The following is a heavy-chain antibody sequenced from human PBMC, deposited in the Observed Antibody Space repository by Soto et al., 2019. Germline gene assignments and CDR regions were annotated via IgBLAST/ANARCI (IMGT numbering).Heavy chain of an antibody. CDR2: IWYDGSNK. CDR1: GFTFSSYG. CDR3: AREGAGYWYIDL. Sequence: GGSLRLSCAASGFTFSSYGMHWVRQAPGKGLEWVAVIWYDGSNKYYADSVKGRFTISRDNSKNTLYLQMNSLRAEDTAVYYCAREGAGYWYIDLWGRGTLVTVSS. J-gene: IGHJ2*01. V-gene: IGHV3-33*01. D-gene: IGHD3-16*01.